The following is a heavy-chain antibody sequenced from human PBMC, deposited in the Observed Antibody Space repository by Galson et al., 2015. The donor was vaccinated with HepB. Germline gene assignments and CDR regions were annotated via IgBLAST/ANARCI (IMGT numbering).Heavy chain of an antibody. V-gene: IGHV3-21*01. Sequence: SLRLSCAASGFTFSSYSMSWVRQAPGKGLEWVSSISRTGTYIYYADSMKGRFTISRDNAKNSLFLQMNSLRAEDTALYYCARFDYGDYPDAFDIWGQGTLVTVSS. J-gene: IGHJ3*02. CDR1: GFTFSSYS. CDR3: ARFDYGDYPDAFDI. D-gene: IGHD4-17*01. CDR2: ISRTGTYI.